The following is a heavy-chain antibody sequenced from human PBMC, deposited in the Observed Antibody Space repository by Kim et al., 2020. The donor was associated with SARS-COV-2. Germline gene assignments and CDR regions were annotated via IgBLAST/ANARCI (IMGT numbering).Heavy chain of an antibody. V-gene: IGHV3-48*02. Sequence: GGSLRLSCEASGFAFRSYSMNWVRQAPGKGLEWVSHISSSSSTIDDADSVKGRFTISRDNAKNSLYLQINSLRDEDTAVYYCARGSDGSGYPYDYWGQGTLVTVSS. CDR1: GFAFRSYS. D-gene: IGHD3-22*01. J-gene: IGHJ4*02. CDR2: ISSSSSTI. CDR3: ARGSDGSGYPYDY.